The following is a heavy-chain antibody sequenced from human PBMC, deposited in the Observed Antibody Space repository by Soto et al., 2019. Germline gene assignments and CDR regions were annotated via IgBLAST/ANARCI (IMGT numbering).Heavy chain of an antibody. J-gene: IGHJ5*02. D-gene: IGHD1-7*01. Sequence: SETLSLTCAVYGGSFSGYYWSWIRQPPGKGLEWIGEINHSGSTNYNPSLKSRVTLSVDTSKNQFSLKLSSVTAADTAVYYCARGPRNWNYSPSQPGRTAHRWFDPWGQGTLVTVSS. V-gene: IGHV4-34*01. CDR2: INHSGST. CDR3: ARGPRNWNYSPSQPGRTAHRWFDP. CDR1: GGSFSGYY.